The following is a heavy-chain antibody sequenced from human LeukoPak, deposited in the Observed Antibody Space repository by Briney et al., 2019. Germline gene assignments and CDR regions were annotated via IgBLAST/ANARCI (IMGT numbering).Heavy chain of an antibody. J-gene: IGHJ3*02. D-gene: IGHD1-26*01. V-gene: IGHV3-30*03. CDR1: GFTFSTYG. CDR2: ISYDVSNK. CDR3: VGRELRGVTDAFDI. Sequence: PGGSLRLSCAASGFTFSTYGMHWIRQAPGKGLEWVAVISYDVSNKYYADSVKGRFTNSRDNSKSTLYLQMNSLRPEDTAVYYCVGRELRGVTDAFDIWGQGTMVTVSS.